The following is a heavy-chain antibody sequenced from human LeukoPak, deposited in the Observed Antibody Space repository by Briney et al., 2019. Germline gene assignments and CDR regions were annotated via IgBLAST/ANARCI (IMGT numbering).Heavy chain of an antibody. CDR1: GFTFSTYG. CDR3: AKDGPLLWFGPTDA. V-gene: IGHV3-23*01. CDR2: VSSTGSGT. D-gene: IGHD3-10*01. J-gene: IGHJ5*02. Sequence: GGSLRLSCVASGFTFSTYGMSWVRQAPGKGLEWVAAVSSTGSGTYYPDSLKGRFIISRDNSQNTVFLQMNSLRHEDTAFYFCAKDGPLLWFGPTDAWGQGILVTVSS.